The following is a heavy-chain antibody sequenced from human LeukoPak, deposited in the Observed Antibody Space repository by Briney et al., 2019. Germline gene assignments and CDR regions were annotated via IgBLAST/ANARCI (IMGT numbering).Heavy chain of an antibody. J-gene: IGHJ4*02. CDR3: VRLFSNTFYYHSGTHLDY. CDR2: IWYDGSNK. Sequence: PGRSLRLSCAASGFTFNSYGMHWVRQAPGKGLEWVAFIWYDGSNKYYTDSVKGRFTISRDNSKNTLYLQMNSLRAEDTAVYYCVRLFSNTFYYHSGTHLDYGGQGTLVTVSS. D-gene: IGHD3-10*01. CDR1: GFTFNSYG. V-gene: IGHV3-33*01.